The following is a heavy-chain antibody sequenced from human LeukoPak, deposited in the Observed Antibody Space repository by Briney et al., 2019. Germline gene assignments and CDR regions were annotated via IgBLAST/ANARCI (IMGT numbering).Heavy chain of an antibody. Sequence: GGSLTLSCAASGFTFSSYSMNCVRQAPGEGLEWVSSISSSSSYIYYADSVKGRFTISRDNAKNSLYLQMNSLRAEDTAVYYCARQGGPYDSSGYYYFDYWGQGTLVTVSS. V-gene: IGHV3-21*01. CDR2: ISSSSSYI. J-gene: IGHJ4*02. D-gene: IGHD3-22*01. CDR3: ARQGGPYDSSGYYYFDY. CDR1: GFTFSSYS.